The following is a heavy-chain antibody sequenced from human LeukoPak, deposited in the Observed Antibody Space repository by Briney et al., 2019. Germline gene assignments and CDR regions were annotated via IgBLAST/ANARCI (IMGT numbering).Heavy chain of an antibody. Sequence: GKSLRLSRGASGFTFSRFGIHWVRQAPGKGLEWVSVISYDGRNKHYADSVKGRFTISRDNSKNTLFLQMNSLRAEDTAVYYCAKGLPGGFVGFSSSWYPLDYWGQGALVTVSS. CDR1: GFTFSRFG. CDR2: ISYDGRNK. J-gene: IGHJ4*02. D-gene: IGHD6-13*01. CDR3: AKGLPGGFVGFSSSWYPLDY. V-gene: IGHV3-30*04.